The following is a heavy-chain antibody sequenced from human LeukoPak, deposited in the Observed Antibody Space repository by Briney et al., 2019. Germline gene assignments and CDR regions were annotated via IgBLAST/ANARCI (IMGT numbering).Heavy chain of an antibody. Sequence: GESLKISCKGSGYSFTSYWIGWVRQMPGKGLGWMGIIYPGDSDTRYSPSFQGQVTISADKSISTAYLQWSSLKASDTAMYYCARGRGSGYYAEYFQHWGQGTLVTVSS. V-gene: IGHV5-51*01. CDR3: ARGRGSGYYAEYFQH. CDR1: GYSFTSYW. D-gene: IGHD3-22*01. CDR2: IYPGDSDT. J-gene: IGHJ1*01.